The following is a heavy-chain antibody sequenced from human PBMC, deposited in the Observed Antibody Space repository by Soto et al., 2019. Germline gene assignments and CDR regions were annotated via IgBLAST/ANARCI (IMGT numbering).Heavy chain of an antibody. J-gene: IGHJ5*02. V-gene: IGHV1-18*04. D-gene: IGHD2-15*01. Sequence: QVQLVQSGPEVKKPGASVKVSCKASGYTLTDHGISWVRQAPGQGLEWMGWINPYNANTRYGEKVQGRVTMSTGTTCTVYMELTGLTSDDTAVYYCARDWTSPSCVSSSCPRGGWFDPWGQGTLVTVSS. CDR3: ARDWTSPSCVSSSCPRGGWFDP. CDR1: GYTLTDHG. CDR2: INPYNANT.